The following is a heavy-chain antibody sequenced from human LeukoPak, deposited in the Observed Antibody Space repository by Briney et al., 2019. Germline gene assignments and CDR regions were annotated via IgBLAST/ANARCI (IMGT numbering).Heavy chain of an antibody. CDR3: ARDTYSSGWHFPRGAYWFDP. Sequence: PGGSLRLSCAASGFTFSSYSMNWVRQAPGKGLEWVSYISSSSSTLYYADSVKGRFTISRDNAKNSLYLQMNSLRAEDTAVYYCARDTYSSGWHFPRGAYWFDPWGQGTLVTVSS. J-gene: IGHJ5*02. CDR1: GFTFSSYS. D-gene: IGHD6-19*01. CDR2: ISSSSSTL. V-gene: IGHV3-48*01.